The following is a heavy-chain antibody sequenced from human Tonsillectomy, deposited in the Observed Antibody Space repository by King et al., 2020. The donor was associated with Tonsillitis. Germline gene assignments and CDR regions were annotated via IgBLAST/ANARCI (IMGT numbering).Heavy chain of an antibody. J-gene: IGHJ5*02. CDR2: IYYSGST. V-gene: IGHV4-61*01. D-gene: IGHD3-10*01. CDR3: AREVKGRFDP. Sequence: VQLQESGPGLVKPSETLSLTCTVSGGSVSSGSYYWRWIRQPPGKGLEWIGYIYYSGSTNYNPSLKSRVTISVDTSKNQFSLKLSSVTAADTAVYYCAREVKGRFDPWGQGTLVTVSS. CDR1: GGSVSSGSYY.